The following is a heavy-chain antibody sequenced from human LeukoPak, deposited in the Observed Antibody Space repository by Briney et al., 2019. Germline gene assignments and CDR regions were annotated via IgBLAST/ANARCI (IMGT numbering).Heavy chain of an antibody. V-gene: IGHV1-58*01. J-gene: IGHJ4*02. CDR1: GFTFSSSA. D-gene: IGHD1-26*01. CDR3: AADSSRHTGSYGVDH. CDR2: IVVGSGDT. Sequence: GASVKVSCKASGFTFSSSAVQWVRQTRGQRLEWIGWIVVGSGDTFYTPKFQERVTMTTDMSTNTAYMELSSLIFEDTAVYYCAADSSRHTGSYGVDHWGQGTLVTVSS.